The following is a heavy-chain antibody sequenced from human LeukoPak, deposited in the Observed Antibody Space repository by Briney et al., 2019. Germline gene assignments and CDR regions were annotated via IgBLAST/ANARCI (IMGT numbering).Heavy chain of an antibody. CDR2: IYYSGST. D-gene: IGHD3-22*01. Sequence: SETLSLTCTVSGGSVSSGSYYWSWIRQPPGKGLEWIGYIYYSGSTNYNPSLKSRVTISVDTSKNQFSLKLSSVTAADTAVYYCARDTRSYDTSGYYYFDYWGQGALVTVSS. CDR1: GGSVSSGSYY. J-gene: IGHJ4*02. V-gene: IGHV4-61*01. CDR3: ARDTRSYDTSGYYYFDY.